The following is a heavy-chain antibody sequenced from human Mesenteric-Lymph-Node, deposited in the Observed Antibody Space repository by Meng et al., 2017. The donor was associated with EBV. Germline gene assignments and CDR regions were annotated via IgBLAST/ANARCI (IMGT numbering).Heavy chain of an antibody. CDR1: GGSVNSGGYS. CDR2: VHHSGLT. V-gene: IGHV4-30-2*06. J-gene: IGHJ4*02. CDR3: AGGDYVNQFNY. Sequence: LQLHESRSGLVTPSQPLSLTGTVSGGSVNSGGYSWSWIRQSPENGLEWIGYVHHSGLTYYNPSLETRVIISLERSKNQFSLKLTSVTAADTAVYYCAGGDYVNQFNYWGQGTLVTVSS. D-gene: IGHD4-17*01.